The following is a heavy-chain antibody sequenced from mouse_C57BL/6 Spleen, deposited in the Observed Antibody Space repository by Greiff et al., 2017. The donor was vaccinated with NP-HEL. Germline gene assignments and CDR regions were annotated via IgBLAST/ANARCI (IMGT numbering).Heavy chain of an antibody. V-gene: IGHV1-7*01. D-gene: IGHD1-1*01. CDR2: INPSSGYT. J-gene: IGHJ2*01. CDR1: GYTFTSYW. CDR3: AIPPTTVVPDY. Sequence: VQGVESGAELAKPGASVKLSCKASGYTFTSYWMHWVKQRPGQGLEWIGYINPSSGYTKYNQKFKDKATLTADKSSSTAYMQRSSLTYEDSAVYYCAIPPTTVVPDYWGQGTTLTVSS.